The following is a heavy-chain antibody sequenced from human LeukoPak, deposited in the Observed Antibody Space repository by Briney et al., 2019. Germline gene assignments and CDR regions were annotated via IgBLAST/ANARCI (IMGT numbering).Heavy chain of an antibody. D-gene: IGHD3-10*01. J-gene: IGHJ3*02. CDR3: AKARYYYGSGGAFDI. CDR1: GFTFSSYG. Sequence: GGSLRLSCAASGFTFSSYGMHWVRQAPGKGLEWVAVISYDGSNKYYADSVKGRFTISRDNSKNTLYLQMNSLRAEDTAVYYCAKARYYYGSGGAFDIWGQGTMVTVSS. V-gene: IGHV3-30*18. CDR2: ISYDGSNK.